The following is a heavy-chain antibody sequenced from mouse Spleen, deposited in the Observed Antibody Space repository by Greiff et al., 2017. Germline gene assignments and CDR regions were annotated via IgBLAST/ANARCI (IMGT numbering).Heavy chain of an antibody. CDR3: ARRLYGPYAMDY. Sequence: EVKLVESGGGLVKPGGSLKLSCAASGFTFSDYGMHWVRQAPEKGLEWVAYISSGSSTIYYADTVKGRFTISRDNAKNTLFLQMTSLRSEDTAMYYCARRLYGPYAMDYWGQGTSVTVSS. J-gene: IGHJ4*01. D-gene: IGHD1-1*02. CDR1: GFTFSDYG. V-gene: IGHV5-17*01. CDR2: ISSGSSTI.